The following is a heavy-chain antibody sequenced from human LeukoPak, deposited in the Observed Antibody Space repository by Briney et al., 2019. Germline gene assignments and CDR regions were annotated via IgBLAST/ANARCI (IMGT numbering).Heavy chain of an antibody. CDR3: ARSSDCSGGSYYSVFDY. V-gene: IGHV4-34*01. CDR1: GGSFSGYY. J-gene: IGHJ4*02. CDR2: INHSGST. D-gene: IGHD2-15*01. Sequence: PSETLSLTCAVYGGSFSGYYWSWIRQPPGKGLEWIGEINHSGSTNYNPSLKSRVTISVDTSKNQFSLKLSSVTAADTAVYYCARSSDCSGGSYYSVFDYWGQGTLVTVSS.